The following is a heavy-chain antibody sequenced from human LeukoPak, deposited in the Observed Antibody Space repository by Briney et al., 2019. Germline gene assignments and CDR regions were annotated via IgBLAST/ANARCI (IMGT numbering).Heavy chain of an antibody. J-gene: IGHJ1*01. V-gene: IGHV3-48*01. Sequence: GGSLRLSCAASEFTFSSYSMNWVRQAPGKGLEWVSYITNSGNSKSYADSVKGRFTISRDNSKNTLYLQMNSLRAEDTAVYYCAKDPRYSSSTKYFQHWGQGTLVTVSS. D-gene: IGHD6-13*01. CDR2: ITNSGNSK. CDR3: AKDPRYSSSTKYFQH. CDR1: EFTFSSYS.